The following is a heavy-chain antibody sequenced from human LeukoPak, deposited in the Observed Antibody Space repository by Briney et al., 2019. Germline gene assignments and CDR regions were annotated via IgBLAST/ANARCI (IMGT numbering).Heavy chain of an antibody. V-gene: IGHV4-30-4*01. CDR2: IHYSGST. CDR3: ATVADNSGAFDI. D-gene: IGHD6-19*01. CDR1: GGSSRSGDYF. Sequence: MSSETLSLTCAVSGGSSRSGDYFWSWIRQPPGKGLEWIGHIHYSGSTYYNPSLKSRVTISVDTSKNQFSLKLSSVTAADTAVYYCATVADNSGAFDIWGQGTMVTVSS. J-gene: IGHJ3*02.